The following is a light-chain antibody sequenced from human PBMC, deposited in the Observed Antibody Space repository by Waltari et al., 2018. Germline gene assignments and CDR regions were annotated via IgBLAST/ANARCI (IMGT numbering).Light chain of an antibody. J-gene: IGLJ3*02. CDR2: GNN. CDR1: SPNIGAGYD. Sequence: SVLTQPPSVPGAPGQRVTNSCTGSSPNIGAGYDVHWYQLLPGTAPKLLIYGNNNRPSGVPDRFSGSKSGTSASLAITGLQAEDEADYYCQSYDSSLSVVFGGGTKLTVL. V-gene: IGLV1-40*01. CDR3: QSYDSSLSVV.